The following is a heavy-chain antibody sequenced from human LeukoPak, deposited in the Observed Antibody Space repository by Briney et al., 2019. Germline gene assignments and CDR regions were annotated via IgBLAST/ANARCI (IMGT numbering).Heavy chain of an antibody. Sequence: SETLSLTCTVSGASLSSGSYYWSWIRQPAGKGLEWIGRIYPSGSTDYNPSLKSRVTISIDTSKNQFSLKQSSVTAADTAVYYCARVIVQAGDAFDIWGQGTMVTVSS. V-gene: IGHV4-61*02. CDR3: ARVIVQAGDAFDI. D-gene: IGHD3-16*02. CDR2: IYPSGST. CDR1: GASLSSGSYY. J-gene: IGHJ3*02.